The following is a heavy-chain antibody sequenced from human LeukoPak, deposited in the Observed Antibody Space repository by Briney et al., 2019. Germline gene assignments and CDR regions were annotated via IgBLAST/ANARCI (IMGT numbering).Heavy chain of an antibody. CDR1: GGSISSYY. Sequence: SETLSLTCTVSGGSISSYYWSWIRQPPGKGLERIGYIYYSGSTNYNPSLKSRVTISVDTSKNQFSLKLSSVTAADTAVYYRARSPYYYDSSGYYYFWFDPWGQGTLVTVSS. D-gene: IGHD3-22*01. CDR3: ARSPYYYDSSGYYYFWFDP. CDR2: IYYSGST. V-gene: IGHV4-59*01. J-gene: IGHJ5*02.